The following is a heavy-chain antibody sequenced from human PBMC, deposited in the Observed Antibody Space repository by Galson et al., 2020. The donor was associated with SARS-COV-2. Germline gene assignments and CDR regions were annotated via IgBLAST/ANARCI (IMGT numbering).Heavy chain of an antibody. CDR2: ISYDGSNK. D-gene: IGHD5-18*01. CDR3: AREQYSYGYEHLDY. V-gene: IGHV3-30*04. Sequence: GGSLRLSCAASGFTFSSYAMHWVRQAPGKGLEWVAVISYDGSNKYYADSVKGRFTISRDNSKNTLYLQMNSLRAEDTAVYYCAREQYSYGYEHLDYWGQGTLVTVSS. J-gene: IGHJ4*02. CDR1: GFTFSSYA.